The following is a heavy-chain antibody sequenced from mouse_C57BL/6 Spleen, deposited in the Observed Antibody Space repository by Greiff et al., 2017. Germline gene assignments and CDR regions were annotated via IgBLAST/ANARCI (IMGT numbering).Heavy chain of an antibody. CDR1: GYTFTDYN. J-gene: IGHJ1*03. Sequence: EVQLQQSGPELVKPGASVKISCKASGYTFTDYNMDWVKQSHGKSLEWIGGINPNNGGTIYNEKFKGKATLTVDKSSSTAYMELRSLTSEDTAVYYGARSGGTTVVRYLDDWGTGTTVTVSS. CDR3: ARSGGTTVVRYLDD. CDR2: INPNNGGT. D-gene: IGHD1-1*01. V-gene: IGHV1-18*01.